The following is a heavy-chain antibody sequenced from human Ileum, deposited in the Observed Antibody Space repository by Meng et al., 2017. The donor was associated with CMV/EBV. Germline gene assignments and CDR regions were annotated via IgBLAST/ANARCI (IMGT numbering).Heavy chain of an antibody. D-gene: IGHD4-23*01. CDR1: GFTFRDYY. J-gene: IGHJ5*02. CDR2: IGSSNSYI. V-gene: IGHV3-11*06. Sequence: GGSLRLSCVVSGFTFRDYYMSWIRQAPGKGLEWVSFIGSSNSYIYYADSVKGRFTISRDNAEKSLYLQMNSLRVEDTAVYYCARDYGGNSGWFDPWGQGTQVTVSS. CDR3: ARDYGGNSGWFDP.